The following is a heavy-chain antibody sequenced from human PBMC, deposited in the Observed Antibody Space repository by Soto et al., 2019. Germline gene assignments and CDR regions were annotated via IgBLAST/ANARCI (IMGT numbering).Heavy chain of an antibody. D-gene: IGHD1-7*01. J-gene: IGHJ3*02. V-gene: IGHV4-4*07. Sequence: SETLSLTCTVSGGSISSYYWSWIRQPAGKGLECIGRIYTSGSTNYNPSLKSRVTMSVDTSKNQFSLKLSSVTAADTAVYYCARVGKLELQGGAFDIWGQGTIVTVS. CDR2: IYTSGST. CDR1: GGSISSYY. CDR3: ARVGKLELQGGAFDI.